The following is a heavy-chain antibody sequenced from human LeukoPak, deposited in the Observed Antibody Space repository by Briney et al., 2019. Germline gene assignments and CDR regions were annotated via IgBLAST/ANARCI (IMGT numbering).Heavy chain of an antibody. V-gene: IGHV4-34*01. Sequence: GSLRLSCAASGFTFSSYWMSWVRQPPGKGLEWIGEINHSGSTNYNPSLKSRVTISVDTSKNQFSLKLSSVTAADTAVYYCATVPYGLPFDPWGQGTLVTVSS. CDR1: GFTFSSYW. CDR2: INHSGST. J-gene: IGHJ5*02. CDR3: ATVPYGLPFDP. D-gene: IGHD4-17*01.